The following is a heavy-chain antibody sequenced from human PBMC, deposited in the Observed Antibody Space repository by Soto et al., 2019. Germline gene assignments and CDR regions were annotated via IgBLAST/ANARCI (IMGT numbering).Heavy chain of an antibody. CDR2: IYHSGST. CDR1: SGSISSSNW. J-gene: IGHJ4*02. Sequence: SETLSLTCAVSSGSISSSNWWSWVRQPPGKGLEWIGEIYHSGSTNYNPSLKSRVTISVDKSKNQFSLKLSSVTAADTAVYYCASALGASIAPPGNVTYYFDYWGQGTLVTVSS. CDR3: ASALGASIAPPGNVTYYFDY. V-gene: IGHV4-4*02. D-gene: IGHD6-13*01.